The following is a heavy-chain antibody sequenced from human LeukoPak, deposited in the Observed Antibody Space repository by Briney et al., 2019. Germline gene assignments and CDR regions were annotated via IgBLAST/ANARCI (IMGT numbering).Heavy chain of an antibody. V-gene: IGHV4-59*01. D-gene: IGHD3-22*01. CDR2: IYYSGST. J-gene: IGHJ4*02. Sequence: SETLSLTCTVSGGSISSYYWSWIRQPPGKGLEWIGYIYYSGSTNYNPSLKSRVTISVDTSKNQFSLKLSSVTAADTAVYYCARAKFCDSRFDYWGQGTLVTVSS. CDR3: ARAKFCDSRFDY. CDR1: GGSISSYY.